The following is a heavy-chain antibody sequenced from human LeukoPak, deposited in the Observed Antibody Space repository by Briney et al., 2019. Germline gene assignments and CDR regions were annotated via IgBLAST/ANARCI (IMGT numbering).Heavy chain of an antibody. CDR3: ARDLVSPPSHYGMDV. CDR1: GFTFSSYW. J-gene: IGHJ6*02. V-gene: IGHV3-74*01. Sequence: GGSLRLSCAASGFTFSSYWMHWVRHAPGKGLVWVSRINRDGSSTNYADSVKGRFTISRDNAKNTLYLQMNSLRAEDTAVYYCARDLVSPPSHYGMDVWGQGTTVTVSS. CDR2: INRDGSST.